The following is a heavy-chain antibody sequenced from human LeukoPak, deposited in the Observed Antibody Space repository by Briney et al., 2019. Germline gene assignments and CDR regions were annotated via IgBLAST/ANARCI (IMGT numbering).Heavy chain of an antibody. CDR1: GGSISSGGYY. CDR2: IYYSGST. D-gene: IGHD3-22*01. J-gene: IGHJ2*01. V-gene: IGHV4-31*03. CDR3: ASRFYDSSGYTHWYFDL. Sequence: SSETLSLTCTVSGGSISSGGYYWSWIRQHPGKGLEWIGYIYYSGSTYYNPSLKSRVTISVDTSKNQFSLKLSSVTAADTAVYYCASRFYDSSGYTHWYFDLWGRGTLVTVSS.